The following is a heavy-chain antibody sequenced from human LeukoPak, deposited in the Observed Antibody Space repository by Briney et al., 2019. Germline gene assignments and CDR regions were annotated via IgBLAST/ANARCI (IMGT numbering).Heavy chain of an antibody. Sequence: GGSLRLSCAASGFTFSSYSMNWVRQAPGKGLEWVSYISSSSSTMYYADSVKGRFTISRDNAKNSLYLQMNSLRAEDTAVYYCASVLAVAGHFDYWGQGTLVTVSS. CDR2: ISSSSSTM. V-gene: IGHV3-48*01. D-gene: IGHD6-19*01. J-gene: IGHJ4*02. CDR1: GFTFSSYS. CDR3: ASVLAVAGHFDY.